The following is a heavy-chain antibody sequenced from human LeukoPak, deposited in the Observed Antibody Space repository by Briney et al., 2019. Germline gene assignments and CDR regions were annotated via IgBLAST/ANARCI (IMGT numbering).Heavy chain of an antibody. D-gene: IGHD1-7*01. Sequence: GGSLRLSCAASGFTFDDYAMHWVRQAPGKGLEWVSGISWNSGSIGYADSVKGRFTISRDNAKNSLYLQMNSLRAEDTALYYCAKDISWNYGAFDIWGQGTMVTVSS. V-gene: IGHV3-9*01. CDR1: GFTFDDYA. J-gene: IGHJ3*02. CDR2: ISWNSGSI. CDR3: AKDISWNYGAFDI.